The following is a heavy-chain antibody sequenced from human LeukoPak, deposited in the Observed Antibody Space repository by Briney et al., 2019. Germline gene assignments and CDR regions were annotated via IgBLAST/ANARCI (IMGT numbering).Heavy chain of an antibody. CDR3: GGVAPLRWQAPDY. D-gene: IGHD4-23*01. CDR1: GFTFSSYS. CDR2: ISNSSSTI. J-gene: IGHJ4*02. V-gene: IGHV3-48*01. Sequence: GGSLRLSCAASGFTFSSYSMNWVRQAPGKGLEWVSYISNSSSTIYYADSVKGRFTISRDNAKNSLYLQMNSLRAEDTAVYYCGGVAPLRWQAPDYWGQGTLVTVSS.